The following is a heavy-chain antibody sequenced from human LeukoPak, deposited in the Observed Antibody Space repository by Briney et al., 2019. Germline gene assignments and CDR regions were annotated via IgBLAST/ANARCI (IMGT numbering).Heavy chain of an antibody. CDR2: INHSGST. D-gene: IGHD2-21*02. CDR1: GGSFSGYY. Sequence: PSETLSLTCAVYGGSFSGYYWSWIRQPPGKGLEWIGEINHSGSTNYNPSLKSRVTISVDTSKNQFSLKLSSVTAADTAVYYCAAYPLVVTAVRDYWGQGTLVTVSS. V-gene: IGHV4-34*01. CDR3: AAYPLVVTAVRDY. J-gene: IGHJ4*02.